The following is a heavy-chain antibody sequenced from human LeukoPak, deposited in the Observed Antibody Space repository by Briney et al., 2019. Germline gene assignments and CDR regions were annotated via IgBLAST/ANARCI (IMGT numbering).Heavy chain of an antibody. CDR3: ARGVAVIATLYYFDY. CDR1: GGSFSGYY. Sequence: SETLSLTCAVYGGSFSGYYWSWIRQPPGKGLEWIGEINHSGSTNYNPSLKGRVTISVDTSKNQFSLKLSSVTAADTAVYYCARGVAVIATLYYFDYWGQGTLVTVSS. CDR2: INHSGST. J-gene: IGHJ4*02. V-gene: IGHV4-34*01. D-gene: IGHD2-21*01.